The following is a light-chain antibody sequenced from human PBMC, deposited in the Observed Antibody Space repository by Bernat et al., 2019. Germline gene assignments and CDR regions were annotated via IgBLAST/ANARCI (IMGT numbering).Light chain of an antibody. CDR2: DVS. J-gene: IGKJ4*01. CDR1: QTVRSNY. CDR3: QQYGDSLLT. Sequence: EIVLTQSPATLSLSPGERATLSCGASQTVRSNYIAWYQQKPGLAPRLLIHDVSSRATGIPDRFSGSGSGTDFTIIISRLEPEEFAVYFCQQYGDSLLTFGGGTKVEIK. V-gene: IGKV3D-20*01.